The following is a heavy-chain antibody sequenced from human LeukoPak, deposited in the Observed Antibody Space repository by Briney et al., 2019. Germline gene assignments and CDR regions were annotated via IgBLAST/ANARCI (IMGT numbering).Heavy chain of an antibody. CDR3: VRDVHWGFDS. CDR2: ISGSGGST. V-gene: IGHV3-23*01. D-gene: IGHD3-16*01. J-gene: IGHJ4*02. Sequence: GGSLRLSCAASGFTFSSYAMSWVRQAPGKGLEWVSAISGSGGSTYYADSVKGRFTISRDNSKNTLYLQMNSLRAEDTAVYYCVRDVHWGFDSWGQGALVTVSS. CDR1: GFTFSSYA.